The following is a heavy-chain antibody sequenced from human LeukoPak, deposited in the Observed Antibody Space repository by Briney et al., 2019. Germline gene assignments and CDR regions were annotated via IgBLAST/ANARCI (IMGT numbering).Heavy chain of an antibody. CDR2: ISSNSVPRT. Sequence: PGGSLRLSCAASGFTFSSYSMNWVRQAPGKGLEWVSGISSNSVPRTYYTDSVKGRFTISRDNSKDTLNLEMNSLRAEDTAVYYCAAAGRGDSSGYYYWGQGTLVTVSS. D-gene: IGHD3-22*01. CDR1: GFTFSSYS. V-gene: IGHV3-23*01. CDR3: AAAGRGDSSGYYY. J-gene: IGHJ4*02.